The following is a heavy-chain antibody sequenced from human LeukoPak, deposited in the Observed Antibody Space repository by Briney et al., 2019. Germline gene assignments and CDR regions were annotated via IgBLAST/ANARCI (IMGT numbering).Heavy chain of an antibody. CDR3: ARKKMEDGYNTFDY. V-gene: IGHV1-69*13. Sequence: KPGASVKVSCKASGGTFSSYAISWVRQAPGQGLEWMGGIIPIFSTANYAQKFQGRVTITADESTSTAYMELSSLRSEDTAVYYCARKKMEDGYNTFDYWGQGTLVTVSS. D-gene: IGHD5-24*01. CDR1: GGTFSSYA. CDR2: IIPIFSTA. J-gene: IGHJ4*02.